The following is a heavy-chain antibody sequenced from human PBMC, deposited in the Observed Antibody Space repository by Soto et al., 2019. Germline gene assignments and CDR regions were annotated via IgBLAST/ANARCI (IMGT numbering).Heavy chain of an antibody. J-gene: IGHJ5*02. Sequence: QVQLVQSGAEVKKPGASVKVSCKASGYTFTSYDINWVRQATGQGLEWMGWMNPNSGNTGYAQKFQGRVTMIRNTSISTAYMELSSLRSEDTAVYYCARERIAARTYNWFDPWGQGTLVTVSS. CDR2: MNPNSGNT. D-gene: IGHD6-6*01. CDR1: GYTFTSYD. V-gene: IGHV1-8*01. CDR3: ARERIAARTYNWFDP.